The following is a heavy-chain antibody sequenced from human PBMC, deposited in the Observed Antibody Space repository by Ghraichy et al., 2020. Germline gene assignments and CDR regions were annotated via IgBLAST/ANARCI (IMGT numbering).Heavy chain of an antibody. D-gene: IGHD4-17*01. CDR2: INHSGST. V-gene: IGHV4-34*01. CDR1: GGSFSGYY. CDR3: ARGFSTVTTSRWFDP. Sequence: SETLSLTCAVYGGSFSGYYWSWIRQPPGKGLEWIGEINHSGSTNYNPSLKSRVTISVDTSKNQFSLKLSSVTAADTAVYYCARGFSTVTTSRWFDPWGQGTLVTVSS. J-gene: IGHJ5*02.